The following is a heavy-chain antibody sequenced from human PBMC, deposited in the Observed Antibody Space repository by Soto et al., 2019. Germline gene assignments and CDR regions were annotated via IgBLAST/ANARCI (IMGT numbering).Heavy chain of an antibody. CDR3: ARARGARYFDY. V-gene: IGHV4-30-4*01. CDR2: IYYSGST. Sequence: SETLSLTCTVSGGSISSGDYYWSWIRQPPGKGLEWIGYIYYSGSTYYSPSLKSRVTISVDTSKNQFSLKLSSVTAADTAVYYCARARGARYFDYWGQGTLVTSPQ. D-gene: IGHD2-15*01. J-gene: IGHJ4*02. CDR1: GGSISSGDYY.